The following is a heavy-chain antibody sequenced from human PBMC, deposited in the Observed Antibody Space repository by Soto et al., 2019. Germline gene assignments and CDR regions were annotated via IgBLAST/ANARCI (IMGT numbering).Heavy chain of an antibody. CDR3: ARVPRGFGAYYGMDV. V-gene: IGHV3-23*01. J-gene: IGHJ6*02. CDR1: GFTFSSYA. Sequence: EVQLLESGGGLVQPGGSLRLSCAASGFTFSSYAMSWVRQAPGQGLEWVSAISGSGGSTYYADSVKGRFTISRDNSKNTLHLQMNSLRAEDTAVYYCARVPRGFGAYYGMDVWGQGTTVTVSS. D-gene: IGHD3-10*01. CDR2: ISGSGGST.